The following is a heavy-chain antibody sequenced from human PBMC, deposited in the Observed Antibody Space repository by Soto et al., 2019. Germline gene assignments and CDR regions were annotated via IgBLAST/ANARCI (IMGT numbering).Heavy chain of an antibody. CDR2: IYHSGGA. D-gene: IGHD3-10*01. CDR3: ARDYYGAGSQYYYYGMEV. Sequence: PSETLSLTCTVSVDSITSGGYYWSWLRQPPGKGLEWIGYIYHSGGASYNPSLRGRAVISIDTSKNQFSLRLNAVTAADTATYYCARDYYGAGSQYYYYGMEVWGQGTTVTVSS. J-gene: IGHJ6*02. CDR1: VDSITSGGYY. V-gene: IGHV4-31*03.